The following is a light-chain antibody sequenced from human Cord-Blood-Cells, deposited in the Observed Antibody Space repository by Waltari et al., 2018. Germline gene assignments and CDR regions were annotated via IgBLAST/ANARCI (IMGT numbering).Light chain of an antibody. J-gene: IGLJ1*01. CDR3: RAWDSSTYV. Sequence: SYELTQPPSVSLSPGQTASITCSGDKLGDKYACWYQQKPGQSPVLVIYQDSKRPSGIPERFSGSNSGNTATLTISGTQAMDEADYYCRAWDSSTYVFGTGTKVTVL. CDR2: QDS. V-gene: IGLV3-1*01. CDR1: KLGDKY.